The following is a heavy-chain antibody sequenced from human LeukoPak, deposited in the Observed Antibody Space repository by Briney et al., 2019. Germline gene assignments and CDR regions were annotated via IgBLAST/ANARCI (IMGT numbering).Heavy chain of an antibody. V-gene: IGHV3-30*18. D-gene: IGHD1-26*01. CDR3: AKSMGAATYYFDY. Sequence: GGSLRLSCAASGFTFSSYGMHWVRQAPGKGLEWVAVISYDGSNKYYADSVKGRFTISRDNSKNTLYLQMNSLRAEDTAVYYCAKSMGAATYYFDYWGQGTLVTVSS. CDR2: ISYDGSNK. CDR1: GFTFSSYG. J-gene: IGHJ4*02.